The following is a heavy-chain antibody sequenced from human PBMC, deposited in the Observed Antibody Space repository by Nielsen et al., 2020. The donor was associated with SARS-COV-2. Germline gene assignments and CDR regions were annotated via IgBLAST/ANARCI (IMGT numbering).Heavy chain of an antibody. Sequence: SETLSLTCSVSGDSISSGGSYWTWIRHHPLRGLEWLGYRSYDGNTYSNPSLESRLIISVDTSENQFSPSLTSVTAADTAIYYCARGAAWFDPWGQGIRVTVSS. CDR3: ARGAAWFDP. V-gene: IGHV4-31*03. D-gene: IGHD2-15*01. J-gene: IGHJ5*02. CDR2: RSYDGNT. CDR1: GDSISSGGSY.